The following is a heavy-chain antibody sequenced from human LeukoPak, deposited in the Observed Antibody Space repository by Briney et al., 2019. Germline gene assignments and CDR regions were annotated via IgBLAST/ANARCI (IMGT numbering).Heavy chain of an antibody. J-gene: IGHJ4*02. CDR1: GFTFSSYS. D-gene: IGHD5-18*01. CDR3: ARDDRGYSYWTYDY. V-gene: IGHV3-21*01. CDR2: ISSSSSYI. Sequence: PGGSLRLSCAASGFTFSSYSMNWVRQAPGKGLEWVSSISSSSSYIYYADSVKGRFTISRDNAKNSLYLQMNSLRAEDTAVYYCARDDRGYSYWTYDYWGQGTLVTVSS.